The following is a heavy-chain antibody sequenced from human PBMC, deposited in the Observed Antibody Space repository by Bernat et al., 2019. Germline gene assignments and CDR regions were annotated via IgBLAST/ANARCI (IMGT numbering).Heavy chain of an antibody. CDR1: GYTFTGYY. D-gene: IGHD7-27*01. Sequence: QVQLVQSGAEVKKPGASVKVSCKASGYTFTGYYMHWVRQAPGQGLEWMGRINPNSGGTNYAQKFQGRVPMTRDTSISTAYMELSRLRSDDTAVYYWAREGELGWGAFDIWGQGTMVTVSS. V-gene: IGHV1-2*06. J-gene: IGHJ3*02. CDR3: AREGELGWGAFDI. CDR2: INPNSGGT.